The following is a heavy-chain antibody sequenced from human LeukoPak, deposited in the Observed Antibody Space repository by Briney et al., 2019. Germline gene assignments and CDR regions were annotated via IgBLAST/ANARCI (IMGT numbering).Heavy chain of an antibody. CDR1: GYTFTSYD. CDR3: ARVSSSSGGDVDY. D-gene: IGHD6-6*01. J-gene: IGHJ4*02. V-gene: IGHV1-8*01. CDR2: MNPNSGNT. Sequence: ASVKVSCKASGYTFTSYDINWVRQATGQGLEWMGWMNPNSGNTGYAQKFQGRVTMTRNTSISTAYMELSSLRSEDTAVYYCARVSSSSGGDVDYWGQGTLVTVSS.